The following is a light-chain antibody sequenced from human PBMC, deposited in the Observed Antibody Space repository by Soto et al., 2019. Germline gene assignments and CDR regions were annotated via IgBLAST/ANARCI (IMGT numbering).Light chain of an antibody. CDR1: QSVSSNY. CDR3: HHYGNSPQT. Sequence: EIVLTQSPGTLSLSPGERATLSCWASQSVSSNYLAWYQQKPGQSPRLLIYDASNRASGIPDRFSGSVSGTDFTLTITRLEPEDSAVYYCHHYGNSPQTFGQGTKLEI. J-gene: IGKJ2*01. V-gene: IGKV3-20*01. CDR2: DAS.